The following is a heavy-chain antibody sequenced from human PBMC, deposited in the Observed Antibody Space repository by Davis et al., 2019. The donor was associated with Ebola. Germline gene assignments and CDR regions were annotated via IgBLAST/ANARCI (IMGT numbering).Heavy chain of an antibody. D-gene: IGHD6-19*01. CDR1: GGSISSYY. V-gene: IGHV4-34*01. Sequence: MPGGSLRLSCTVSGGSISSYYWSWIRQPPGKGLEWIGEINHGGSTNYNPSLKSRVTISVDTSKNQFSLKLSSVTAADTAVYYCARGGAVAGPWGQGTLVTVSS. CDR2: INHGGST. J-gene: IGHJ5*02. CDR3: ARGGAVAGP.